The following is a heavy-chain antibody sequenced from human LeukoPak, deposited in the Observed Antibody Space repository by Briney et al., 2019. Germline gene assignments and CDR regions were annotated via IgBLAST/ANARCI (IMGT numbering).Heavy chain of an antibody. CDR1: GFTFSTYS. D-gene: IGHD4-23*01. V-gene: IGHV3-48*04. J-gene: IGHJ4*02. CDR2: ISISTTTI. Sequence: GGSLRLSCAASGFTFSTYSMNWVRQAPGKGLEWVSYISISTTTIYYADSVKGRFTISRDNAKNSLYLQMNSLRAEDTAVYFCVRAIGSNTLWGQGTLVTVSS. CDR3: VRAIGSNTL.